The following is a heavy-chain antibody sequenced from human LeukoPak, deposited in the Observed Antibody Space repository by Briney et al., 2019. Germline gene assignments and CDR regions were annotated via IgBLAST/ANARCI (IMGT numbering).Heavy chain of an antibody. CDR1: GFTFSSYG. J-gene: IGHJ3*02. V-gene: IGHV3-30*02. D-gene: IGHD2-2*01. CDR2: IRYDGSNK. CDR3: AMIEEGGYCSSTSCLDAFDI. Sequence: GGSLRLSCAAPGFTFSSYGMHWVRQAPGKGLEWVAFIRYDGSNKYYADSVKGRFTISRDNSKNTLYLQMNSLRAEDTAVYYCAMIEEGGYCSSTSCLDAFDIWGQGTMVTVSS.